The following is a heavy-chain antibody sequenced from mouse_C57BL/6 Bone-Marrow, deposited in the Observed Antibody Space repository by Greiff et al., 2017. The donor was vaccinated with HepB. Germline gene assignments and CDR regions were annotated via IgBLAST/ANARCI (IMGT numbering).Heavy chain of an antibody. CDR2: IRSKSNNYAT. V-gene: IGHV10-1*01. Sequence: EVKLVESGGGLVQPKGSLKLSCAASGFSFNTYAMNWVRQAPGKGLEWVARIRSKSNNYATYYADSVKDRFTISRDDSESMLYLQMNNLKTEDTAMYYCVRQLLLRSSYAMDYWGQGTSVTVSS. CDR1: GFSFNTYA. D-gene: IGHD1-1*01. J-gene: IGHJ4*01. CDR3: VRQLLLRSSYAMDY.